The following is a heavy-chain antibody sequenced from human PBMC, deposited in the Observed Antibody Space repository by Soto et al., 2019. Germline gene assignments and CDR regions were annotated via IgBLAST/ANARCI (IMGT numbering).Heavy chain of an antibody. Sequence: GGSLRLSCAASGFTVSSNYMSWVRQAPGKGLEWVSVIYSGGSTYYADSVKGRFTISIDNSKNTLYLQMNSLTAEDTAVYYCAIVSCCSTSSCNLHYWGQGSLVTVSS. CDR2: IYSGGST. CDR3: AIVSCCSTSSCNLHY. CDR1: GFTVSSNY. D-gene: IGHD2-2*01. J-gene: IGHJ4*02. V-gene: IGHV3-53*01.